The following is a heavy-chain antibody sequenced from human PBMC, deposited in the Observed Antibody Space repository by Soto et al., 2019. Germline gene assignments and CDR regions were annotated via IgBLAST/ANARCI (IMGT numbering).Heavy chain of an antibody. CDR2: ISYDGSNK. Sequence: RRLSCAASGFTFSSYGMHWVRQAPGKGLEWVAVISYDGSNKYYADSVKGRFTISRDNSKNTLYLQMNSLRAEDTAVYYCAKEGYYFDYWGQGTLVTVSS. CDR1: GFTFSSYG. V-gene: IGHV3-30*18. CDR3: AKEGYYFDY. J-gene: IGHJ4*02.